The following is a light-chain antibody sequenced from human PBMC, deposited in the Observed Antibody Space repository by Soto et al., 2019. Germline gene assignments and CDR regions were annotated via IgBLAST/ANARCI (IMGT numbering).Light chain of an antibody. CDR2: INGDGSH. Sequence: QPVLTQSPSASASLGASVKLTCTLSSGHSTYGIAWHQQQPEKGPRYLMRINGDGSHAKGDGIPDRFSGSSSGAERYLTISSLQSEDEADYYCQTWGTDIHVVFGGGTKLTVL. J-gene: IGLJ2*01. CDR1: SGHSTYG. CDR3: QTWGTDIHVV. V-gene: IGLV4-69*01.